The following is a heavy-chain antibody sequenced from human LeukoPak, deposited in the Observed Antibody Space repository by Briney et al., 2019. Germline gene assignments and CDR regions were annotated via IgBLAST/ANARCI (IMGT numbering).Heavy chain of an antibody. V-gene: IGHV1-69*01. Sequence: GASVKVSCKASGGTFSSYAISWVRQAPGQGLEWMGGIIPIFGTANYAQKFQGRVTITADESTSTAYMELSSLRSEDTAVCYCARGTTAMVNDYWGQGTLVTVSS. J-gene: IGHJ4*02. CDR1: GGTFSSYA. CDR2: IIPIFGTA. CDR3: ARGTTAMVNDY. D-gene: IGHD5-18*01.